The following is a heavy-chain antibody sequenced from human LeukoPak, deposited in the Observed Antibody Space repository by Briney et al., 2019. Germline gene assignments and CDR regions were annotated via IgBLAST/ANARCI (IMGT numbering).Heavy chain of an antibody. CDR1: GGSFSGYY. D-gene: IGHD2-15*01. CDR2: INHSGST. Sequence: PSETLSLTCAVYGGSFSGYYWSWIRQPPGKGLEWIGEINHSGSTNYNPSLKSRVTISVDTSKNQFSLKLSSVTAADTAVYYCARPTPTGYCSGGGCTAFDYWGQGTLVTVSS. V-gene: IGHV4-34*01. J-gene: IGHJ4*02. CDR3: ARPTPTGYCSGGGCTAFDY.